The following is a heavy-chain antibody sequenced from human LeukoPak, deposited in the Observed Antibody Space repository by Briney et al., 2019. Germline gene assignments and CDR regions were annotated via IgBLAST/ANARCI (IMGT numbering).Heavy chain of an antibody. J-gene: IGHJ4*02. D-gene: IGHD3-10*01. CDR3: ARGGIWFGEQTY. Sequence: GSLRLSCAASGFTFSSYEMNWVRQAPGKGLEWVSYISSSGSTIYYADSVKGRFTISRDNAKNSLYLQMNSLRAEDTAVYYCARGGIWFGEQTYWGQGTLGTVSS. V-gene: IGHV3-48*03. CDR1: GFTFSSYE. CDR2: ISSSGSTI.